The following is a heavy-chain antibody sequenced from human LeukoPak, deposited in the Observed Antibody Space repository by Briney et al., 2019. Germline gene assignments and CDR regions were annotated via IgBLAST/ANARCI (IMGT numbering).Heavy chain of an antibody. CDR2: INPNSGGT. J-gene: IGHJ6*03. Sequence: ASVKVSCKASGYTFTGYYMHWVRQAPGQGLEWMGWINPNSGGTNYAQKFQGRVTMTRDTSISTAYMELSRLRSDDTAVYYCARDGRIAVAPGGYYYYMDVWGKGTTVTVSS. D-gene: IGHD6-19*01. CDR3: ARDGRIAVAPGGYYYYMDV. V-gene: IGHV1-2*02. CDR1: GYTFTGYY.